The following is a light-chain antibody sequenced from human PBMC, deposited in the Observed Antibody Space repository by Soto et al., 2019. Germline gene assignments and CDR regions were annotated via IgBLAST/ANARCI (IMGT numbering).Light chain of an antibody. V-gene: IGKV3-11*01. Sequence: IVLTQSPATLSLSPGERATLSCRASHSVSNSLGWFQQKPGQAPRLLIDDASNRATGIPARFTGSGSGSDFTRTISSLEPEEFGVYYCRQRYNWPLTFGGGTKVEIK. CDR2: DAS. J-gene: IGKJ4*01. CDR3: RQRYNWPLT. CDR1: HSVSNS.